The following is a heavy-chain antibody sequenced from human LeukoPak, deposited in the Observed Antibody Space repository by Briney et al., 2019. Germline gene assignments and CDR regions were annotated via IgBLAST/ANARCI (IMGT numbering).Heavy chain of an antibody. CDR3: ARDSDGYDL. Sequence: GGSLRLSCTASGFTFSSRWMSWVRQAPGKGLEFVANIKEDGSAEYYVDPVKGRFTISKDNAKNSLYLQMNSLRVDDTAIYYCARDSDGYDLWGQGTLVTVSS. CDR2: IKEDGSAE. V-gene: IGHV3-7*01. D-gene: IGHD2-15*01. CDR1: GFTFSSRW. J-gene: IGHJ4*02.